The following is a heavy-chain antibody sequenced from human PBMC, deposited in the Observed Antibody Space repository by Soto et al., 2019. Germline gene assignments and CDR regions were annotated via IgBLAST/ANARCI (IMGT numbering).Heavy chain of an antibody. CDR3: ARGRKPRGYCSTTSCLGEAFDI. CDR1: GFTFSSYS. CDR2: ISSSYSYI. Sequence: EVQLVESGGGLVKPGGSLRLSCAASGFTFSSYSMNWVRQAPGKGLEWVSSISSSYSYIYYADSVKGRFTISRDNAKNSLYLQMNSLRAEDTAVYYCARGRKPRGYCSTTSCLGEAFDIWGHGTMVTVSS. D-gene: IGHD2-2*01. V-gene: IGHV3-21*01. J-gene: IGHJ3*02.